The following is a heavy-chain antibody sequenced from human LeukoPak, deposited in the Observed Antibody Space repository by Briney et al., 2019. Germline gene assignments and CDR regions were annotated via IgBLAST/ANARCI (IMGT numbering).Heavy chain of an antibody. CDR1: RFAFSNYG. Sequence: GGSLRLSCEASRFAFSNYGMHWVRQAPGKGLEWVAIIWYDGSNKSYADSVKGRFTISRDNSRNTLYLQMNSLRAEDTAVYYCANDQGYGSGVDYWGQGTLVTVSS. J-gene: IGHJ4*02. V-gene: IGHV3-30*02. CDR2: IWYDGSNK. D-gene: IGHD3-10*01. CDR3: ANDQGYGSGVDY.